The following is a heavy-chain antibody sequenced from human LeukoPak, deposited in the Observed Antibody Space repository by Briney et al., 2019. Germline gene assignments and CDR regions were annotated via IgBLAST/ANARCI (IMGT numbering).Heavy chain of an antibody. Sequence: GASVKVSCKASGGTFSSYAISWVRQAPGQGLEWMGRIIPILGIANYAQKFQGRVTITADKSTSTAYMELSSLRSEDTAVYYCARGSDSDYDLWSGPVDYWGQGTLVTVSS. CDR2: IIPILGIA. D-gene: IGHD3-3*01. CDR3: ARGSDSDYDLWSGPVDY. J-gene: IGHJ4*02. CDR1: GGTFSSYA. V-gene: IGHV1-69*04.